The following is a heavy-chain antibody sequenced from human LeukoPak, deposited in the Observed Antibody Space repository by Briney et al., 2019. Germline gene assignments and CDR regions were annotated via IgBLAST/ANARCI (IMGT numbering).Heavy chain of an antibody. Sequence: GGSLRLSCTASGFTFSNYAMSWVRQAPGKGLEWVSAITGGGSGIYYADSMKSRFTISRDNSKNTLYLQINSLRAEDTAVYYCAREIAGSGPAFDIWGQGTMVTVSS. CDR3: AREIAGSGPAFDI. CDR2: ITGGGSGI. V-gene: IGHV3-23*01. CDR1: GFTFSNYA. J-gene: IGHJ3*02. D-gene: IGHD6-13*01.